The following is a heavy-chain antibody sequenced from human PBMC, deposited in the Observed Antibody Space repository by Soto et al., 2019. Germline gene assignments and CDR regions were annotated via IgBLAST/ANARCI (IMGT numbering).Heavy chain of an antibody. Sequence: QVQLQESGPVLVKPSETLSPTCTVSGGSIRSYYWSWIRQPPGKGLEWIGYIYYSGSTNYNPSLKSRVTISVDPSKNQYALKLSAVTAADTAVYYCAREANGDYFDYWGQGTLVTVSS. V-gene: IGHV4-59*01. CDR1: GGSIRSYY. CDR3: AREANGDYFDY. CDR2: IYYSGST. D-gene: IGHD4-17*01. J-gene: IGHJ4*02.